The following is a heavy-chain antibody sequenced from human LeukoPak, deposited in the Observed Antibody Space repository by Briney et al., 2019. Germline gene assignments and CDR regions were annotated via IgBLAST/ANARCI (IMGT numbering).Heavy chain of an antibody. D-gene: IGHD3-22*01. J-gene: IGHJ6*02. V-gene: IGHV3-11*04. CDR1: GFTFTDHY. Sequence: GGSLRLSCATSGFTFTDHYMDWVRQAPGKGLEWVSYISSSGSTIYYADSVKGRFTISRDNAKNSLYLQMNSLRAEDTAVYYCASLHGGLDSSGPTKKDYYYYGMDVWGQGTTVTVSS. CDR2: ISSSGSTI. CDR3: ASLHGGLDSSGPTKKDYYYYGMDV.